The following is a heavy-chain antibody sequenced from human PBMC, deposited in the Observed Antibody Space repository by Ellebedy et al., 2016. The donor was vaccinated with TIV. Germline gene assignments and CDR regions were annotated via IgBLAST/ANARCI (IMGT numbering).Heavy chain of an antibody. Sequence: GESLKISCAASGFTFSDYYMSWIRQAPGKGLEWVSYISSSSSYTNYADSVKGRFTISRDNAKNSLYLQMNSLRAEDTAVYYCARRRMAVAAGWFDPWGQGTLVTVSS. CDR1: GFTFSDYY. V-gene: IGHV3-11*06. D-gene: IGHD6-19*01. J-gene: IGHJ5*02. CDR3: ARRRMAVAAGWFDP. CDR2: ISSSSSYT.